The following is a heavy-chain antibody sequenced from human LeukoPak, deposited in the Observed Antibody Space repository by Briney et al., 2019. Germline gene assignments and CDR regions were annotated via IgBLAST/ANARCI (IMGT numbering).Heavy chain of an antibody. Sequence: ASVKVSCKASGYTFTNFYIHWVRQAPGQGLEWMGWINPNSGDTRSLQQFQGRVTMTRDTSINTAYMELSGLRSGDTAVYYCARDFHCGDDNCYEYFPHWGQGTLVTVSS. CDR2: INPNSGDT. D-gene: IGHD2-15*01. CDR1: GYTFTNFY. J-gene: IGHJ1*01. V-gene: IGHV1-2*02. CDR3: ARDFHCGDDNCYEYFPH.